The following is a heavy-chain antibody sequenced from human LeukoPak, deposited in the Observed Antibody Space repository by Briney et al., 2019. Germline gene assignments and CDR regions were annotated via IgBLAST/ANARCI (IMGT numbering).Heavy chain of an antibody. CDR2: IYYSGST. Sequence: PSETLSLTCTRSLGSFSQHYWSLTRQPPGKGLEWIGYIYYSGSTNYSPSLKSRVTISVDTSKNKFSLRLSSVAAADTALYFCGRAPEGGFFDLWGRGTLVTVSS. J-gene: IGHJ2*01. CDR3: GRAPEGGFFDL. CDR1: LGSFSQHY. D-gene: IGHD3-16*01. V-gene: IGHV4-59*11.